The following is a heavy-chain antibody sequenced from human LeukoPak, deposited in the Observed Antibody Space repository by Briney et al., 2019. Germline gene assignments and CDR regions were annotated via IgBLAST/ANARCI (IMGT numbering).Heavy chain of an antibody. Sequence: GGSLRLSCAASGFTFNNYNMNWVRQAPGKGLEWVSAISGSGGSTYYADSVKGRFTISRDNSKNTLYLQMNSLRAEDTAVYYCANPRTYYGMDVWGQGTTVTVSS. CDR2: ISGSGGST. V-gene: IGHV3-23*01. J-gene: IGHJ6*02. CDR3: ANPRTYYGMDV. CDR1: GFTFNNYN.